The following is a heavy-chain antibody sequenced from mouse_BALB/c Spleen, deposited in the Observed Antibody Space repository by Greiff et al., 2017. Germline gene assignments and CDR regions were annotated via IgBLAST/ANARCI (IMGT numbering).Heavy chain of an antibody. CDR2: ISSGGGST. Sequence: DVQLVESGGGLVKPGGSLKLSCAASGFAFSSYDMSWVRQTPEKRLEWVAYISSGGGSTYYPDTVKGRFTISRDNAKNTLYLQMSSLKSEDTAMYYCARDRDYGFAYWGQGTLVTVSA. D-gene: IGHD1-1*01. V-gene: IGHV5-12-1*01. J-gene: IGHJ3*01. CDR3: ARDRDYGFAY. CDR1: GFAFSSYD.